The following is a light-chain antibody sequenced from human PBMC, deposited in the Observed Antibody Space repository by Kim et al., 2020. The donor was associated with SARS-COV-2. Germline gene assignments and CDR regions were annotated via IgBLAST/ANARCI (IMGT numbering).Light chain of an antibody. J-gene: IGLJ2*01. V-gene: IGLV3-19*01. CDR3: NSRDSNDYVI. CDR1: SLRSYY. Sequence: SSELTQDPAVSVALGQTVRITCQGDSLRSYYATWYQQKPGQAPILVISGKNNRPSGIPDRFSGSSSGNTASLTITGTQAGDEADYYCNSRDSNDYVIFGGGTQLTVL. CDR2: GKN.